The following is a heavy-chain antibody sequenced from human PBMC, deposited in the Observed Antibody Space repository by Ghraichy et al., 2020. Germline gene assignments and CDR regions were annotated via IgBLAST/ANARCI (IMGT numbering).Heavy chain of an antibody. J-gene: IGHJ5*02. Sequence: LRLSCTVSGGSIRSGGYYWNWIRQHTGKGLEWIGYIYYSGSTYYNPSLKSRVNISVDTSMNQFSLNLTSVTAADTAVYYCARQEGYEQHAGEFDPWGQGTLVTVSS. CDR2: IYYSGST. V-gene: IGHV4-31*03. CDR1: GGSIRSGGYY. CDR3: ARQEGYEQHAGEFDP. D-gene: IGHD6-13*01.